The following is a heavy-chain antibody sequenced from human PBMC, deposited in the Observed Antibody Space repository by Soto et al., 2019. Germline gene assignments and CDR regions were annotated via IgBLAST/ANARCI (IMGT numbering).Heavy chain of an antibody. CDR3: ARAQDQARGY. CDR1: GFTFSSYA. J-gene: IGHJ4*02. D-gene: IGHD2-15*01. CDR2: ISYDGSNK. V-gene: IGHV3-30-3*01. Sequence: QVQLVESGGGVVQPGRSLRLSCAASGFTFSSYAMHWVRQAPGKGLEWVAVISYDGSNKYYADSVKGRFTISRDNSKNTLYLQMNSLRAEDTAVYYCARAQDQARGYWGQGTLVTVSS.